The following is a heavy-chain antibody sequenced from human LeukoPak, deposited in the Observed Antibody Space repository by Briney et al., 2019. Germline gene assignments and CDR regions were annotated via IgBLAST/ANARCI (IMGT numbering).Heavy chain of an antibody. D-gene: IGHD6-13*01. Sequence: GASVKVSCKASGYTFTGYYMHWVRQAPGQGLEWMGWINPNSGGTNYAQKFQGRVTMTGDTSISTAYMELSRLRSDDTAVYYCATSIAAADWFDPWGQGTLVTVSS. V-gene: IGHV1-2*02. CDR2: INPNSGGT. CDR1: GYTFTGYY. J-gene: IGHJ5*02. CDR3: ATSIAAADWFDP.